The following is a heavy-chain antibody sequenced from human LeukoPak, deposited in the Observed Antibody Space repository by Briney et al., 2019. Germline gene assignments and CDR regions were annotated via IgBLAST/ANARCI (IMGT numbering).Heavy chain of an antibody. CDR3: ARAPYGDYP. V-gene: IGHV3-21*01. J-gene: IGHJ5*02. Sequence: NPGGSLRLSCAASGFAFSDYSINWVRQAPGKGLEWVSSISSRSTYIYYADSVKGRFTISRDNAKNSLYLQMNSLRAEDTAVYYCARAPYGDYPWGQGTLVTVSS. D-gene: IGHD4-17*01. CDR1: GFAFSDYS. CDR2: ISSRSTYI.